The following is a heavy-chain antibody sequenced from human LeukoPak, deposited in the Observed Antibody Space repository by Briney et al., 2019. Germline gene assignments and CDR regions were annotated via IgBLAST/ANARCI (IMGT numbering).Heavy chain of an antibody. V-gene: IGHV3-23*01. D-gene: IGHD3-16*02. CDR1: GFTFSSYA. CDR2: ISGSGGST. Sequence: PGGSLRLSCAAPGFTFSSYAMSWVRQAPGKGLEWVSAISGSGGSTYYADSVKGRFTISRDNSKNTLYLQMNSLRAEDTAVYYCASVWGSYRYHPLDYWGQGTLVTVSS. J-gene: IGHJ4*02. CDR3: ASVWGSYRYHPLDY.